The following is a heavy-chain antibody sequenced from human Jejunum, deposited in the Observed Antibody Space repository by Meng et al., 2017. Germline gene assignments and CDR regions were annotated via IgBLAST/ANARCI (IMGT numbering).Heavy chain of an antibody. Sequence: EGQLVVSGAGYVLPGGSLRLAVADSGFTFSGHWMYWFRQAQGQGLVWVSRVNPEGNIPTNADSAKGRFIIFRDNAKSTVYLQLNSLRAEDTAVYYCTNDRLSHWGQGTLVTVSS. J-gene: IGHJ1*01. CDR2: VNPEGNIP. D-gene: IGHD1-1*01. V-gene: IGHV3-74*01. CDR3: TNDRLSH. CDR1: GFTFSGHW.